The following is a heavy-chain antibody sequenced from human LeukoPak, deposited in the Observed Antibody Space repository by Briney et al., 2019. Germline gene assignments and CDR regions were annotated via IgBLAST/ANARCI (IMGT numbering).Heavy chain of an antibody. CDR3: AREPLYYDILTGYSPWDYYGMDV. D-gene: IGHD3-9*01. CDR1: GFTFSSYG. J-gene: IGHJ6*04. Sequence: GGSLRLSCAASGFTFSSYGMHWVRQAPGKGLEWVAVIWYDGSKKYYADSVKGRSTISRDNSKNTLYLQMNSLRAEDTAVYYCAREPLYYDILTGYSPWDYYGMDVWGKGTTVTVSS. CDR2: IWYDGSKK. V-gene: IGHV3-33*01.